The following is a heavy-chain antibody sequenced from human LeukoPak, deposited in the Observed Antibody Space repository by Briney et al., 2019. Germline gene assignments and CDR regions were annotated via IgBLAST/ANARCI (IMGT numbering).Heavy chain of an antibody. D-gene: IGHD1-26*01. CDR1: GFTFADYG. V-gene: IGHV3-30*18. CDR3: AKDRSGSYDIGGYFDY. J-gene: IGHJ4*02. Sequence: GGSLRLSCAASGFTFADYGMHWVRQAPGKGLEGVAIISYDGSNRYYADSVKGRFTISRDNSKNTLYLQMNSLRAEDTAVYYCAKDRSGSYDIGGYFDYWGQGNLVTVSS. CDR2: ISYDGSNR.